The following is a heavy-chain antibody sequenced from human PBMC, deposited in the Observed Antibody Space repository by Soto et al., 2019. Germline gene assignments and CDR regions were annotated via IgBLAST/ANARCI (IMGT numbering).Heavy chain of an antibody. V-gene: IGHV5-10-1*01. D-gene: IGHD2-2*01. J-gene: IGHJ5*02. Sequence: EVQLVQSGAEVKKPGESLRISCKGSGYSFTNYWINWLRQMPGKGLEWMGRIDPSDSYTNYSPSVQGHVTISADKSTSASFLQWSSLKASDSAMYYCARGLPGLYGFAPWGQGTLVTVSS. CDR1: GYSFTNYW. CDR2: IDPSDSYT. CDR3: ARGLPGLYGFAP.